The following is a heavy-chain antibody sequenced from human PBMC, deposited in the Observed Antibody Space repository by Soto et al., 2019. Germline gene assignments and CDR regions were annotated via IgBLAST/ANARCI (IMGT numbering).Heavy chain of an antibody. J-gene: IGHJ4*02. V-gene: IGHV1-69*13. CDR1: GGTFSSYA. Sequence: SVKVSCKASGGTFSSYAISWVRQAPGQGLEWMGGIIPIFGTANYAQKFQGRVTITADESTSTAYMELSSLRSEDTAVYYCASLHGSGSYSSGYWGQGTLVTVSS. CDR2: IIPIFGTA. D-gene: IGHD3-10*01. CDR3: ASLHGSGSYSSGY.